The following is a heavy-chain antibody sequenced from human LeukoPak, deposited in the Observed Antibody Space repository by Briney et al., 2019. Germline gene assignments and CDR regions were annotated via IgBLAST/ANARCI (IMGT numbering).Heavy chain of an antibody. V-gene: IGHV3-23*01. J-gene: IGHJ4*02. CDR2: ISGSGRSS. CDR1: GSGFTFGHYA. D-gene: IGHD6-19*01. CDR3: AKEPGVAVADPPYFDY. Sequence: GGSLRLSCAASGSGFTFGHYAMSWVRQAPGKGLEWVAAISGSGRSSYSADSVKGRFTISRDNSKNTLYLQMNSLRAEDTAVYYCAKEPGVAVADPPYFDYWGQGTLVTVSS.